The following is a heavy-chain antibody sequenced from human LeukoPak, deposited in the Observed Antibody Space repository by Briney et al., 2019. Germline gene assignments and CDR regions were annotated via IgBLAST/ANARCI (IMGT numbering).Heavy chain of an antibody. J-gene: IGHJ4*02. Sequence: SETLSLTCAVYGGSFSGYYWSWIRQPPGKGLEWIGEINHSGSTNYNPSLKSRVTISVDTSKNQFSLKLSSVTAADTAVYYCARLGWRFGYDYWGQGTLVTVSS. CDR3: ARLGWRFGYDY. D-gene: IGHD3-10*01. CDR1: GGSFSGYY. V-gene: IGHV4-34*01. CDR2: INHSGST.